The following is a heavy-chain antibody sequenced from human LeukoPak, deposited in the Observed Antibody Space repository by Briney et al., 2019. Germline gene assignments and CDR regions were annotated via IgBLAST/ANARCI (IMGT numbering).Heavy chain of an antibody. CDR3: ARPRTKYYYDSRTVGGYFDY. J-gene: IGHJ4*02. D-gene: IGHD3-22*01. Sequence: PSETLSLTCSVSGVSISNYYWSWIRQPAGKGLEWIGRIYTSGSTNYNPSLKSRVTISVDTSKNQFSLNLSSVTAADTAVYYCARPRTKYYYDSRTVGGYFDYWGQGTLVTVSS. CDR1: GVSISNYY. CDR2: IYTSGST. V-gene: IGHV4-4*07.